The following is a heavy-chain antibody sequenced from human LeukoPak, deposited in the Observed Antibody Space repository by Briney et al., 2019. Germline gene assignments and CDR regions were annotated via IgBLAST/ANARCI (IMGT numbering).Heavy chain of an antibody. CDR1: GGSISSYY. CDR2: IYTSGST. Sequence: SETLSLTCTVSGGSISSYYWSWIRQPAGKGLEWIGRIYTSGSTNYNPSLKSRVTMSVDTSKNQFSLKLSSVTAADTAVYYCARGIAVAGTSGSDYWGQGTLVTVSS. J-gene: IGHJ4*02. CDR3: ARGIAVAGTSGSDY. D-gene: IGHD6-19*01. V-gene: IGHV4-4*07.